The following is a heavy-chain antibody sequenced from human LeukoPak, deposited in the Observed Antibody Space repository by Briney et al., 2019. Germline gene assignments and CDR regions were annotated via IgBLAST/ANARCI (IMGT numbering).Heavy chain of an antibody. CDR3: ARAQPHDY. CDR1: GFTFGSYS. V-gene: IGHV3-21*01. CDR2: ISSSSSYI. J-gene: IGHJ4*02. Sequence: PGGSLRLSCAASGFTFGSYSMNWVRQAPGKGLEWVSSISSSSSYIYYADSVKGRFTISRGIAENSLYLQMNSLRAEDTAVYYCARAQPHDYWGQGTLVTVSS.